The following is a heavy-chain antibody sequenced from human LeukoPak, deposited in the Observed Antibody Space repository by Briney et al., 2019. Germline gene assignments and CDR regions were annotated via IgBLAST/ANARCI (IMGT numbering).Heavy chain of an antibody. J-gene: IGHJ4*02. CDR1: GFTFTTYA. CDR2: ISNDGSNK. D-gene: IGHD4-11*01. Sequence: GRSLRLSCAASGFTFTTYAMHWVRQAPGKGLEWVAVISNDGSNKYYADPVRGRFTISRDNSKNTLYLHMNSLRAEDTAVYYCARDGVTVTSFYYFDCWGQGTLVTVSS. CDR3: ARDGVTVTSFYYFDC. V-gene: IGHV3-30*04.